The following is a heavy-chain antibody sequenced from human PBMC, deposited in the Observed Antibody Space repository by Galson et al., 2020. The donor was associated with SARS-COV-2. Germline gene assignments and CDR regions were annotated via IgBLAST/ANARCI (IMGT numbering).Heavy chain of an antibody. CDR1: GFTFSTYT. D-gene: IGHD2-2*02. V-gene: IGHV3-21*01. CDR2: ISGYSNSI. J-gene: IGHJ6*03. Sequence: GGSLRLSCTISGFTFSTYTMTWVRQAPGKGLEWVSSISGYSNSINYTDSVRGRFTVSRDNAKNSLSLQMNSLRVEDTAVYYCSRDIFVDFGYTRRCCMDVWGKGTTVTVSS. CDR3: SRDIFVDFGYTRRCCMDV.